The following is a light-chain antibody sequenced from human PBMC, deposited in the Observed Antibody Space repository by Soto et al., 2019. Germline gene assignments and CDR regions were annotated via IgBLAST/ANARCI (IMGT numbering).Light chain of an antibody. CDR2: AAS. V-gene: IGKV1-39*01. CDR3: QQSYNTPLT. J-gene: IGKJ4*01. Sequence: DIQMTQSPSSLSSSVGDRVTITCRASQSVNSFLNWYQQKPGRAPTLLIYAASTFQSGVTSRFSGSGSGTDFTLTISSLQPEDFATYYCQQSYNTPLTFGGGTRVEIK. CDR1: QSVNSF.